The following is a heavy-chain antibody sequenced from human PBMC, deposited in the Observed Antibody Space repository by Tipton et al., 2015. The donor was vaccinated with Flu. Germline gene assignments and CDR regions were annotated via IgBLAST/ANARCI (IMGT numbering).Heavy chain of an antibody. J-gene: IGHJ5*02. D-gene: IGHD5/OR15-5a*01. Sequence: TLSLTCTVSGGSISSGSYFWGWIRQPAGEGLEWIGHISTSGSTNYNPSLKSRLTLSVDTSKNQFSLRLTSVTATDTALYYSARHERGVSTFPWGQGTLVTVSS. CDR2: ISTSGST. CDR3: ARHERGVSTFP. V-gene: IGHV4-61*09. CDR1: GGSISSGSYF.